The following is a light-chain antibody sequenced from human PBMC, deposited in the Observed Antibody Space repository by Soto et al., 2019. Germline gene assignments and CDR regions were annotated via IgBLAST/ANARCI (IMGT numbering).Light chain of an antibody. CDR3: QQYNSYPLT. V-gene: IGKV1-5*01. CDR1: QSISSW. Sequence: DVQMTQSPSTLSASVGYRFTITCRASQSISSWLAWYQQKPGKAPKLLIYDASSLESGVPSRFSGSGSGTEFTLTISSLQPDDFETYYCQQYNSYPLTFGGGTKVDIK. J-gene: IGKJ4*01. CDR2: DAS.